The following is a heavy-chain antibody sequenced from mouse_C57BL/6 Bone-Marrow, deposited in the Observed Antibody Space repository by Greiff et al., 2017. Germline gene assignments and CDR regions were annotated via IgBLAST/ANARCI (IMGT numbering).Heavy chain of an antibody. J-gene: IGHJ1*03. V-gene: IGHV1-22*01. CDR2: INPNNGGT. CDR3: ARDYGSSYWYFDV. D-gene: IGHD1-1*01. CDR1: GYTFTDYN. Sequence: EVQLKESGPELVKPGASVKMSCKASGYTFTDYNMHWVKQSHGKSLEWIGYINPNNGGTSYNQKFKGKATLTVNKSSSTAYMELRSLTSEDSAVYYCARDYGSSYWYFDVWGTGTTVTVSS.